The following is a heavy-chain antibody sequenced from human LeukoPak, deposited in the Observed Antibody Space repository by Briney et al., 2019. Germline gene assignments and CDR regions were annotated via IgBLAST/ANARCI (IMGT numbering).Heavy chain of an antibody. D-gene: IGHD5-24*01. J-gene: IGHJ4*02. CDR2: IQHSGNT. CDR1: AGSSSGHY. V-gene: IGHV4-34*01. CDR3: ASAQKPVDGYNDGSGSPFDY. Sequence: SETLSLTCAVYAGSSSGHYCSWVRHPPGKGRGWVGEIQHSGNTNYNPSLKSRVTIQVDTTKNQFSLTMTSVTAPDTAVYDCASAQKPVDGYNDGSGSPFDYWGQGTLVTVSS.